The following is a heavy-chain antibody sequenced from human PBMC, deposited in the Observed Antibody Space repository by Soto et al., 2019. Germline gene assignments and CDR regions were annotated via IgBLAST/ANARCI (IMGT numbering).Heavy chain of an antibody. CDR3: VRDSYISGYYYGTDV. CDR2: IDTDGSTT. CDR1: GFTFSNYW. J-gene: IGHJ6*02. V-gene: IGHV3-74*01. Sequence: EVPLVQSGGGLVQPGGSLRLSCAASGFTFSNYWMHWFRQAPGKGLVWVSRIDTDGSTTSYADSVKGRFTISRDNAXXTLHLQMNSLRAEDTSVYFCVRDSYISGYYYGTDVWGQGTTVTVSS. D-gene: IGHD2-21*01.